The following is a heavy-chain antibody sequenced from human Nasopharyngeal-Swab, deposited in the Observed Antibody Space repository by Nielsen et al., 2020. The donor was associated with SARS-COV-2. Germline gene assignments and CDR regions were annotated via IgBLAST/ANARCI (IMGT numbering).Heavy chain of an antibody. CDR1: GGSISSNNYY. Sequence: SETLSLTCTVSGGSISSNNYYWGWIRQPPGKGLEWIGNISYSGRTYYNPSLKSRVTISVDTSKNQFSLKLSPVTAADTAVYYCATYSSGWYEGDFDYWGQGTLVTVSS. V-gene: IGHV4-39*01. D-gene: IGHD6-19*01. CDR2: ISYSGRT. J-gene: IGHJ4*02. CDR3: ATYSSGWYEGDFDY.